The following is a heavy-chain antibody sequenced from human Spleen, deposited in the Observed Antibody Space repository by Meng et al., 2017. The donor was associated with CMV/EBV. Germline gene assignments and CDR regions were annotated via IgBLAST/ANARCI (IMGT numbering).Heavy chain of an antibody. CDR2: ISGSGGST. Sequence: GGSLRLSCAASGFTFSSYAMSWVRQAPGKGLEWVSAISGSGGSTYYADSVKGRFTISRDNSKNTLYLQMNSLRAEDTAVYYCAKAYDFWSGPLGYYCGMDVWGQGTTVTVSS. CDR1: GFTFSSYA. D-gene: IGHD3-3*01. CDR3: AKAYDFWSGPLGYYCGMDV. J-gene: IGHJ6*02. V-gene: IGHV3-23*01.